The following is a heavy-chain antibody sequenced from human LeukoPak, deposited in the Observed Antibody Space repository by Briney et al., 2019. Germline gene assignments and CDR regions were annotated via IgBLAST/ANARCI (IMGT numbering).Heavy chain of an antibody. V-gene: IGHV3-23*01. CDR1: GFTFSSYA. D-gene: IGHD6-13*01. Sequence: AGGSLRLSCAASGFTFSSYAMSWVRQAPGKGLEWLSAISGSGASTHYADSVRGRFTISRDNSKSTLYLQMNSLRADDTAVYYCARQAAAGTEGYYYYGMDVWGKGTTVTVSS. CDR2: ISGSGAST. J-gene: IGHJ6*04. CDR3: ARQAAAGTEGYYYYGMDV.